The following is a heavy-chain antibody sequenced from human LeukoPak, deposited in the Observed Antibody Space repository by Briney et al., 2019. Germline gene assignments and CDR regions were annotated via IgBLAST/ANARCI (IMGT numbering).Heavy chain of an antibody. CDR1: GFTLRLNA. D-gene: IGHD5-24*01. J-gene: IGHJ4*02. Sequence: PGGSLRLSRAASGFTLRLNAMSWVRQAPGKGLEWVSAIGGSDDRTDYADSVKGRFTISRDISKNTLYLQMNSLRAEDTAVYFCAKDLFRWAFDYWGQGTLVTVSS. CDR3: AKDLFRWAFDY. V-gene: IGHV3-23*01. CDR2: IGGSDDRT.